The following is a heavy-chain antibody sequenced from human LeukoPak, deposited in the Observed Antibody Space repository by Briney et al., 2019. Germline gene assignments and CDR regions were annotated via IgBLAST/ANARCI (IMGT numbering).Heavy chain of an antibody. V-gene: IGHV3-30*18. D-gene: IGHD3-22*01. CDR3: AKDMHYDSSGYYGLQFDS. CDR1: GFTFSGYG. J-gene: IGHJ4*02. Sequence: PGRSLRLSCAASGFTFSGYGMHWVRQAPGKGLEWVAVISYDGSNKYYADSVKGRFTIAGDNSKNILYLQMNSLRADDTAVYYCAKDMHYDSSGYYGLQFDSWGQGTLVTVSS. CDR2: ISYDGSNK.